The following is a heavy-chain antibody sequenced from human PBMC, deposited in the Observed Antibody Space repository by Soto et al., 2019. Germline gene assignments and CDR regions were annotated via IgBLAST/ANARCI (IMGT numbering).Heavy chain of an antibody. CDR2: ISYDGSNK. CDR3: ARSQWSEDSYGSSAY. J-gene: IGHJ4*02. CDR1: GFTFSSYA. V-gene: IGHV3-30-3*01. D-gene: IGHD5-18*01. Sequence: GGSLRLSCAASGFTFSSYAMHWVRQAPGKGLEWVAVISYDGSNKYYADSVKGRFTISRDNSKNTLYLQMNSLRAEDTAVYYCARSQWSEDSYGSSAYWGQGTLVTVSS.